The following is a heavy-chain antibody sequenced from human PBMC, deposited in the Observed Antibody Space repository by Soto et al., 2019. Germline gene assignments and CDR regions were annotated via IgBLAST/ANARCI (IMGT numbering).Heavy chain of an antibody. CDR2: IYWNDEK. CDR3: AHRRFAKYTSLPADFDY. D-gene: IGHD6-6*01. J-gene: IGHJ4*02. V-gene: IGHV2-5*01. CDR1: GFSLNSSGVG. Sequence: QITLKESGPTLVKPTQTLTLTCTFSGFSLNSSGVGVGWIRQTPGKALEGLALIYWNDEKHYSPSLKSRHTITEDASKYQVILTVTNMDPVDTAAYYCAHRRFAKYTSLPADFDYWGQGILVTVSS.